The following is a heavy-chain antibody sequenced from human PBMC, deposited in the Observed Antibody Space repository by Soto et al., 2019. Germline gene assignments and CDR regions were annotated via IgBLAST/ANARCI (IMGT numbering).Heavy chain of an antibody. CDR3: SGCSGGACHQNYGMNV. D-gene: IGHD2-15*01. CDR2: ISPSTSHI. CDR1: GFTFSSCT. J-gene: IGHJ6*02. Sequence: EVHLVESGGGLVKPGGSLRLSCAVSGFTFSSCTMNWVRQAPGKGLEWVSSISPSTSHIYYADSVKGRFTISRDNAKNSLFLQMNSLRAEDTAGYYCSGCSGGACHQNYGMNVWGQGTTVTASS. V-gene: IGHV3-21*01.